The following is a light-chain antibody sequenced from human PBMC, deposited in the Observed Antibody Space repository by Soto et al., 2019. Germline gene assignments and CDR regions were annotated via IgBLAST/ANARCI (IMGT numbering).Light chain of an antibody. CDR3: QQYGSSPPWT. V-gene: IGKV3-20*01. CDR2: GAS. Sequence: DTVLTQSPGTLSLSPGERATLSCRASQSVSSSYLAWYQQKPGQAPRLLIYGASSRATGIPDRFSGSGSGTDFTLTISRLEPEDFAVYYCQQYGSSPPWTFGQGTEVAIK. J-gene: IGKJ1*01. CDR1: QSVSSSY.